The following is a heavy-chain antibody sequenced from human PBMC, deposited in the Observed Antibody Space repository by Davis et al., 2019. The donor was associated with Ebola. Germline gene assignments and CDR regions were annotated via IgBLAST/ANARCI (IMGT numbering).Heavy chain of an antibody. Sequence: SETLSLTCAVSGGSISNSNWWSWVRQPPGKGLEWIGEIYHSGSTNYNPSLKSRVTISVDKSKNQFSLKLSSVTAADTAVYYCARIGFLEWLATYYYYGMDVWGQGTTVTVSS. J-gene: IGHJ6*02. CDR3: ARIGFLEWLATYYYYGMDV. CDR2: IYHSGST. CDR1: GGSISNSNW. V-gene: IGHV4-4*02. D-gene: IGHD3-3*02.